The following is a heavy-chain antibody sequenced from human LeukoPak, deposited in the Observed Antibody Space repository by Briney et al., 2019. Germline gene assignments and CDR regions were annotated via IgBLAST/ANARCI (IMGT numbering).Heavy chain of an antibody. CDR1: GGSISSYY. Sequence: SETLSLTCTVSGGSISSYYWSWIRQPPGKGLEWIGYIYYSGSTNYNPSLKSRVTISVDTSKNQFSLKLSSVTAADTAVYYCARSAPLRTYYYDSSGYIGYYFDYWGQGTLVTVSS. J-gene: IGHJ4*02. V-gene: IGHV4-59*01. D-gene: IGHD3-22*01. CDR3: ARSAPLRTYYYDSSGYIGYYFDY. CDR2: IYYSGST.